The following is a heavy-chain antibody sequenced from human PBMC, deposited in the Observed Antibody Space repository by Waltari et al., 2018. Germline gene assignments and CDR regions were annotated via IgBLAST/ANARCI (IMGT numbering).Heavy chain of an antibody. Sequence: QVQLQESGPGLVKPSQTLSLTCTVSGGSISSGDYYWSWIRQPPGKGLEWIGYIYYSGSTYYSPPLKGRVTISVDTAKNQFALKLSAVTAADTAVYYCARVGEEAVYFDYWGQGTLVTVSS. V-gene: IGHV4-30-4*08. D-gene: IGHD3-16*01. CDR1: GGSISSGDYY. J-gene: IGHJ4*02. CDR2: IYYSGST. CDR3: ARVGEEAVYFDY.